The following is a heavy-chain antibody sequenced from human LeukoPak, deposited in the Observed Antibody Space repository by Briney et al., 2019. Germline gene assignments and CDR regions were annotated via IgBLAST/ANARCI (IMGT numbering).Heavy chain of an antibody. CDR2: ISSSSSYI. V-gene: IGHV3-21*01. Sequence: GGSLRLSCAASGFTFSSYSMNWVRQAPGKGLEWVSSISSSSSYIYYADSVKGRFTISRDNAKNSLYLQMNSLRAEDTAVYYCARGDSSGYVRYFGYWGQGTLVTVSS. CDR3: ARGDSSGYVRYFGY. J-gene: IGHJ4*02. CDR1: GFTFSSYS. D-gene: IGHD3-22*01.